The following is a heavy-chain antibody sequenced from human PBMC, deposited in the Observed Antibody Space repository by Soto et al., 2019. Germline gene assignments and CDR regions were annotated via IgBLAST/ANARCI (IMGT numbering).Heavy chain of an antibody. Sequence: GGSLRLSCEVSGFTFSMYSMSWVRQSPGKGLEWVAKIPQDGVDGHYANSVKGRFIISRDNGKNSLHLQLNNLRAEDTAVYYCARDHLILPAHDFFYGSDVWGRGATVTVSS. V-gene: IGHV3-7*03. CDR2: IPQDGVDG. CDR3: ARDHLILPAHDFFYGSDV. D-gene: IGHD2-21*02. J-gene: IGHJ6*02. CDR1: GFTFSMYS.